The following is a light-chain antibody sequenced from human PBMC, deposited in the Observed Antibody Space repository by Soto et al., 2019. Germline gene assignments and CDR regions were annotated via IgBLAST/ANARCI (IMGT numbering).Light chain of an antibody. Sequence: EIVLTQSPDTLSLSPGERATLSCRASQTVSSSFLAWYQQKPGQAPRLLIYGASTRATGIPDRFSGSGSGTGFTLTISRLEPEDFAVYYCQPCGSSPKTFGQGTKVEIK. CDR3: QPCGSSPKT. CDR2: GAS. J-gene: IGKJ1*01. CDR1: QTVSSSF. V-gene: IGKV3-20*01.